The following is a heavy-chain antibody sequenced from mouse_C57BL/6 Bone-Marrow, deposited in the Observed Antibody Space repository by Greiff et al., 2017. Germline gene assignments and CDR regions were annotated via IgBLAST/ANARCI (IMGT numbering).Heavy chain of an antibody. D-gene: IGHD2-3*01. Sequence: EVKLVESGAELVRPGASVKLSCTASGFNIKDDYIHWVKQRPEQGLEWIGWIDPEIGDTEYASKLQGKATITSDTSSNTAYLQLSSLTSEDTAVYYCSSFDGNYFDFWGQGTPLTVAS. V-gene: IGHV14-4*01. CDR1: GFNIKDDY. CDR3: SSFDGNYFDF. CDR2: IDPEIGDT. J-gene: IGHJ2*01.